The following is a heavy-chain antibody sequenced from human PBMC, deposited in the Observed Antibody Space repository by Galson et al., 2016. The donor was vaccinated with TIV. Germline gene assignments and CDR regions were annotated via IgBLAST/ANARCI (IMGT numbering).Heavy chain of an antibody. Sequence: SVKVSCKASGYTFSSYSINWVRQAPGQGLEWMGWISGYSGNTNYAQKFQGRVTMTTDTSTGTAYMELRSLRSDDTAVYYCARGATVTPYSFFDYWGQGTLVTASS. CDR1: GYTFSSYS. J-gene: IGHJ4*02. V-gene: IGHV1-18*04. CDR2: ISGYSGNT. CDR3: ARGATVTPYSFFDY. D-gene: IGHD4-17*01.